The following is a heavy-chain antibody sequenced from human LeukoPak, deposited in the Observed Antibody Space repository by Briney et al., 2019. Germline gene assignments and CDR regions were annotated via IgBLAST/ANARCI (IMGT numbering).Heavy chain of an antibody. CDR1: GGTFSSYA. CDR3: ARDYGQQLAPGP. CDR2: IIPILGIA. J-gene: IGHJ4*02. D-gene: IGHD6-13*01. Sequence: GASVKVSCKASGGTFSSYAISWVRQAPGQGLEWMGRIIPILGIANYAQKFQGRVTITADKSTSTAYMELSSLRSEDTAVYYCARDYGQQLAPGPWGQGTLVTVSS. V-gene: IGHV1-69*04.